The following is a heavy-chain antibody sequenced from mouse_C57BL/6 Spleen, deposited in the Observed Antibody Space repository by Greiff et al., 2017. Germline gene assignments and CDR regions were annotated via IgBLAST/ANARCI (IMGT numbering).Heavy chain of an antibody. Sequence: QVTLKESGPGILQSSQTLSLTCSFSGFSLSTSGMGVSWIRQPSGKGLVWLAHIYWDDDQRSNPSLKSRLTIAKDTSRNQVFLQITMVDTADTATYYCARREESYGSEGAWFSYWGQGTLVTVSA. CDR1: GFSLSTSGMG. V-gene: IGHV8-12*01. J-gene: IGHJ3*01. D-gene: IGHD2-2*01. CDR3: ARREESYGSEGAWFSY. CDR2: IYWDDDQ.